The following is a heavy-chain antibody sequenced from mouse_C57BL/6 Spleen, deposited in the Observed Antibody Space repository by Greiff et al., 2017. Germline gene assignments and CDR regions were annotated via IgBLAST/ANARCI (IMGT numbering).Heavy chain of an antibody. J-gene: IGHJ2*01. D-gene: IGHD2-2*01. CDR2: IDPSDSYT. Sequence: QVQLQQPGAELVKPGASVKLSCKASGYTFTSYWMQWVKQRPGQGLEWIGEIDPSDSYTNYNQKFKGKATLTVDTSSSTAYMQLSSLTSEDSSVYYSARRGYDFGYWGQGTTLSVSS. CDR3: ARRGYDFGY. V-gene: IGHV1-50*01. CDR1: GYTFTSYW.